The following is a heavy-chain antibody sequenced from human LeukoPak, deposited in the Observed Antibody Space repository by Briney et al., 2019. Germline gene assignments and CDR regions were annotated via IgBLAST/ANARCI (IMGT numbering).Heavy chain of an antibody. D-gene: IGHD6-13*01. Sequence: PSETLSLTCTVSGYSISSGYYWGWIRQPPGKGLEWIGEINHSGSTNYNPSLKSRVTISVDTSKNQFSLKLSSVTAADTAVYCCARGTKQQLGYWGQGTLVTVSS. V-gene: IGHV4-38-2*02. CDR3: ARGTKQQLGY. CDR1: GYSISSGYY. J-gene: IGHJ4*02. CDR2: INHSGST.